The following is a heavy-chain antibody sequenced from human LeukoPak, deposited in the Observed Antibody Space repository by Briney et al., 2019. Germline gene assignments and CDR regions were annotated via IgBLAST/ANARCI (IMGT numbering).Heavy chain of an antibody. J-gene: IGHJ4*02. CDR1: GFTFSSYA. CDR3: AKTRPLDSSSWPHGDY. D-gene: IGHD6-13*01. CDR2: ISGSGDST. V-gene: IGHV3-23*01. Sequence: GGSLRLSCAASGFTFSSYAMSWVRQAPGKGLEWVSAISGSGDSTYYGDSVKGRFTISRDNSKNTLYLQMNSLRAEDTAVYYCAKTRPLDSSSWPHGDYWGQGTLVTVSS.